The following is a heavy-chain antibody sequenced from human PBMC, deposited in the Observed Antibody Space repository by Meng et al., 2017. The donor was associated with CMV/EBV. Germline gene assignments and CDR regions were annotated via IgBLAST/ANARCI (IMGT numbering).Heavy chain of an antibody. CDR1: GFTFSSYS. CDR3: AGAPPWDEFDY. D-gene: IGHD1-26*01. V-gene: IGHV3-21*01. J-gene: IGHJ4*02. Sequence: GESLKISCAASGFTFSSYSMNWVRQAPGKGLEWVSSISSSSSYIYYADSVKGRFTISRDNAKNSLYLQMNSLRAEDTAVYYCAGAPPWDEFDYWGQGTLVTVSS. CDR2: ISSSSSYI.